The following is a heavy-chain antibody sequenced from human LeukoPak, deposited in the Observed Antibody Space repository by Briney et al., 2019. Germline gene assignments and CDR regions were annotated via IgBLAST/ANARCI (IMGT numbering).Heavy chain of an antibody. J-gene: IGHJ6*03. V-gene: IGHV4-31*03. Sequence: SQTLSLTCTVSGGSISSGGYYWSWIRQHPGKGLEWIGYIYYSGSTYYNPSLKSRVTISVDTSKNQFSLKLSSVTAADTAMYYCARELARRYYYYMDVWGKGTTVTVSS. CDR1: GGSISSGGYY. D-gene: IGHD5-12*01. CDR2: IYYSGST. CDR3: ARELARRYYYYMDV.